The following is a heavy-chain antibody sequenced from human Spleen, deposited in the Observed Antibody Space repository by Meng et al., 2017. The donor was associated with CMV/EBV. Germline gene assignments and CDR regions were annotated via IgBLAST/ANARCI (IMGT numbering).Heavy chain of an antibody. Sequence: ISWVRQAPGQGREWMVGIIPIFGTANYAQKLQGRVTITPDESRITAYMELSSLRSEDTAIYYCASVGFCSGTTCYTGDYSSRRHFEHWGQGTLVTVSS. D-gene: IGHD2-2*02. V-gene: IGHV1-69*01. CDR2: IIPIFGTA. J-gene: IGHJ4*02. CDR3: ASVGFCSGTTCYTGDYSSRRHFEH.